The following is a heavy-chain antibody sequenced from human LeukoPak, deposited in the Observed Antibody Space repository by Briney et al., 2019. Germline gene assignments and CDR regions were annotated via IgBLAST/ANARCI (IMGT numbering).Heavy chain of an antibody. CDR1: IGSISSSKW. CDR3: ARQKWEQQGRDYYFNGLDV. Sequence: SETLSLTCSVSIGSISSSKWWSWVRQSPVKGLEWIGEIYLYGTTNYNPSFTSRVTMSVDRSRNQFSLKLTSVTTADTAVYYCARQKWEQQGRDYYFNGLDVWGPGTTVIVSS. D-gene: IGHD1/OR15-1a*01. CDR2: IYLYGTT. J-gene: IGHJ6*02. V-gene: IGHV4-4*02.